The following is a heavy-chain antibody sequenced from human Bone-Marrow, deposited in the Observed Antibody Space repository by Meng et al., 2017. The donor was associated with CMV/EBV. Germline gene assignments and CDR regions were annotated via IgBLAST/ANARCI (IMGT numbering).Heavy chain of an antibody. CDR1: GFTFSNAW. V-gene: IGHV3-15*01. J-gene: IGHJ6*02. Sequence: GESLKISWAASGFTFSNAWMSWVRQAPGKGLEWVGRIKSKTDGGTTEYAAAVKGRFTISRDDSKNTLYLQMNRLKTEDTVVYYCTADFYGDILPGYYISGMAVWGQGPTVPV. CDR2: IKSKTDGGTT. D-gene: IGHD3-9*01. CDR3: TADFYGDILPGYYISGMAV.